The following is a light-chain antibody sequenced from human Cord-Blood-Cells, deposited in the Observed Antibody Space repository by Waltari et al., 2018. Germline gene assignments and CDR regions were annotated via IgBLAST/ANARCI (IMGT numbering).Light chain of an antibody. Sequence: QSALTQPASVSGSPGQSITISCTGTSSDVGGYNYVSWYQQHPGKAPTLMIYDVSNPPAGVSNRFAGSKSGNTASLTISGLQAEDEAYYYCSSYTSSSTLVVFGGGTKLTVL. J-gene: IGLJ2*01. CDR3: SSYTSSSTLVV. CDR2: DVS. V-gene: IGLV2-14*01. CDR1: SSDVGGYNY.